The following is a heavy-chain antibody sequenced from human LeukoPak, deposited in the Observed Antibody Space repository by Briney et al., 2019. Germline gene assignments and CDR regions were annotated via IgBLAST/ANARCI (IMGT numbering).Heavy chain of an antibody. CDR3: AKVARVSDYYYYYMDV. V-gene: IGHV3-66*01. Sequence: GGSLRLSCVASEFTVSTSYMNWVRQAPGKGLEWISVIYSGGTTYYADSVKGRFTISRDNSKNTLYLQMNSLRAEDTAVYYCAKVARVSDYYYYYMDVWGKGTTVTVSS. CDR2: IYSGGTT. J-gene: IGHJ6*03. D-gene: IGHD3-3*01. CDR1: EFTVSTSY.